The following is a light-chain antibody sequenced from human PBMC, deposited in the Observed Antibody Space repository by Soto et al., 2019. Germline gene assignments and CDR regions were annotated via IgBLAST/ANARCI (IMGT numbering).Light chain of an antibody. V-gene: IGKV1-5*01. J-gene: IGKJ4*01. CDR3: QQYNSYPLT. Sequence: DIQMTQSPSSLSASVGDRVTISCRASQSITIYLNWYQQTPGKAPRLLIYGASTLQTGVPSRFSGSGSMTEFTLTISSLQPDDFATYYCQQYNSYPLTFGGGTKVDIK. CDR2: GAS. CDR1: QSITIY.